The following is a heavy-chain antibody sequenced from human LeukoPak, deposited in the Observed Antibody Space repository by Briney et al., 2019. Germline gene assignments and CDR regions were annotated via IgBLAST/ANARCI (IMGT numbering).Heavy chain of an antibody. J-gene: IGHJ4*02. CDR2: ISYDGSNK. Sequence: GGSLRLSCAASGFTFSSYGMHWVRQAPGKGLEWVAVISYDGSNKYYADSVKGRFTISRDNSKNTLYLQMNSLRAEDTAVYYCARSWFDPYYFDYWGQGTLVTVSS. D-gene: IGHD3-10*01. CDR3: ARSWFDPYYFDY. CDR1: GFTFSSYG. V-gene: IGHV3-30*03.